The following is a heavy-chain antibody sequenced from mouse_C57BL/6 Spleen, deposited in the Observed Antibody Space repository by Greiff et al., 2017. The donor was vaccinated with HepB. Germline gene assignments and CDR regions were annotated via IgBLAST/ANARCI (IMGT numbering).Heavy chain of an antibody. D-gene: IGHD1-1*01. Sequence: QVQLQQPGAELVKPGASVKLSCKASGYTFTSYWMHWVKQRPGQGLEWIGMIHPNSGSTNYNEKFKSKATLTVDKSASTAYLQLSSLTSADSAVYYCARTYSYGSSYGYFDVWGTGTTVTVSS. V-gene: IGHV1-64*01. J-gene: IGHJ1*03. CDR1: GYTFTSYW. CDR2: IHPNSGST. CDR3: ARTYSYGSSYGYFDV.